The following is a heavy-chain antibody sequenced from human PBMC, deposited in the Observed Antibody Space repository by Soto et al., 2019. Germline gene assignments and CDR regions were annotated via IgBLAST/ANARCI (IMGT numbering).Heavy chain of an antibody. CDR3: AKDHYGAITMVLISY. D-gene: IGHD3-10*01. V-gene: IGHV4-34*08. CDR1: GGTLWGYY. CDR2: INHSGST. Sequence: LTSASCGGTLWGYYWAGIRQPQGKGLEWIGEINHSGSTNYNPSLKSRVTISVDTSKNQFSLKLSSVTAADTAVFYCAKDHYGAITMVLISYWGQGTLVTVSS. J-gene: IGHJ4*02.